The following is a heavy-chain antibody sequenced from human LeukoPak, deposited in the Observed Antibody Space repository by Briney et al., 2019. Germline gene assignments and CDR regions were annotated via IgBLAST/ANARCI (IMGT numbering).Heavy chain of an antibody. D-gene: IGHD6-13*01. CDR2: MNPNSGNT. V-gene: IGHV1-8*01. J-gene: IGHJ6*03. CDR1: GYTFTSYD. CDR3: ARVGYSSSWGLDYYYYMDV. Sequence: ASVKVSCKASGYTFTSYDINWVRQATGQGLEWMGWMNPNSGNTGYAQKFQGRVTMTRNTSISTAYMELSSLRSEDTAVYYCARVGYSSSWGLDYYYYMDVWGKGTTVTISS.